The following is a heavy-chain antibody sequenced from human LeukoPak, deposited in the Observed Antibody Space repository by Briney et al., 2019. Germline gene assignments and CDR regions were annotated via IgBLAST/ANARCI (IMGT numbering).Heavy chain of an antibody. CDR3: ARDLESSSWHGWFDP. V-gene: IGHV1-18*01. D-gene: IGHD6-13*01. Sequence: ASVKVSCKASGYTFTSYGISWVRQAPGQGLEWMGWISAYNGNTNYAQKLQGRVTMTTDTSTSTAYMELRSLRSDDTAVYYCARDLESSSWHGWFDPWGQGTLVTVSS. CDR1: GYTFTSYG. CDR2: ISAYNGNT. J-gene: IGHJ5*02.